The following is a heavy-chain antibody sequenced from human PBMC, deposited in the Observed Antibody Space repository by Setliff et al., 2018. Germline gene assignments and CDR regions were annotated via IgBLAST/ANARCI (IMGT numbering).Heavy chain of an antibody. CDR1: GYIFTDYY. Sequence: ASVKVSCKASGYIFTDYYIHWVRQAPGQGLEWMGWINPNSGGTHFAQKFQGRVTMTSGTSISTAYMELGRLRSDDTAVYFCARDGGGDSDAFDIWGQGTMVTVSS. CDR3: ARDGGGDSDAFDI. CDR2: INPNSGGT. V-gene: IGHV1-2*02. J-gene: IGHJ3*02. D-gene: IGHD3-16*01.